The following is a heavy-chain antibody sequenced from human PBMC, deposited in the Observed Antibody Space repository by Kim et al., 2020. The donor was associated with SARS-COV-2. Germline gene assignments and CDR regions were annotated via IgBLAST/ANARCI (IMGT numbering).Heavy chain of an antibody. V-gene: IGHV4-39*01. J-gene: IGHJ5*02. CDR1: GGSISSSSYY. CDR3: ARPGSYYYVSRHYDRSNWFDP. Sequence: SETLSLICTVSGGSISSSSYYWGWIRQPPGKGLEWIGSIYYSGSTYYNPSLKSRVTISVDTSKNQFSLKLSSVTAADTAVYYCARPGSYYYVSRHYDRSNWFDPWGQGPLVTVSS. D-gene: IGHD3-22*01. CDR2: IYYSGST.